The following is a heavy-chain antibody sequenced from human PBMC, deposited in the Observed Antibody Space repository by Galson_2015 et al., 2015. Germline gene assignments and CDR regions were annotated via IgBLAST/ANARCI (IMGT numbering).Heavy chain of an antibody. CDR1: GFTFSSYW. D-gene: IGHD3-10*01. Sequence: SLRLSCAASGFTFSSYWMHWVRQAPGKGLVWVSRINSDGSSTSYADSVKGRFTISRDNAKNTLYLQMNSLRAEDTAVYYCAKARFGATTPVGFDIWGQGTMVTVSS. CDR3: AKARFGATTPVGFDI. V-gene: IGHV3-74*01. J-gene: IGHJ3*02. CDR2: INSDGSST.